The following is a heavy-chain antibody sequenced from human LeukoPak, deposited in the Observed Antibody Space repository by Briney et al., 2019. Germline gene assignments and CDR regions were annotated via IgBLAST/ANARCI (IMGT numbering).Heavy chain of an antibody. V-gene: IGHV1-69*04. D-gene: IGHD3-10*01. CDR1: GGTFSSYA. Sequence: SVKVSCKASGGTFSSYAISWVRQAPGQGLELMGRIIPILGIANYAQKFQGRVTITADKSTSTAYMELSSLRSEDTAVYYCARVTEARPFGELLPITWGQGTLVTVSS. J-gene: IGHJ5*02. CDR2: IIPILGIA. CDR3: ARVTEARPFGELLPIT.